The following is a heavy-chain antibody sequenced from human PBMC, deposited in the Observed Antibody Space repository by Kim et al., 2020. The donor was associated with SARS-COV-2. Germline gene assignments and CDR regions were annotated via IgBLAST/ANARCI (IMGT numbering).Heavy chain of an antibody. D-gene: IGHD6-13*01. CDR3: ARGVSSWYYFDY. J-gene: IGHJ4*02. Sequence: NYAQKLQGRVTMTTDTSTSTAYMGLRSVRSDDTAVYYCARGVSSWYYFDYWGQGTLVTVSS. V-gene: IGHV1-18*01.